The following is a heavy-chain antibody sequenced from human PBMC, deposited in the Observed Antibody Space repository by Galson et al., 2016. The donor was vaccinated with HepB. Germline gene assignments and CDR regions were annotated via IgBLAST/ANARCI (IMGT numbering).Heavy chain of an antibody. Sequence: SETLSLTCTVSGDSINSTLFYWAWVRQPPGKGLGWIGSIYYTGSTYYNPSLKSRVTMSIDTSKNHFSLMMTSVIAADTAVYYCARVANWFDPWGQGILVTVSS. V-gene: IGHV4-39*02. CDR3: ARVANWFDP. CDR1: GDSINSTLFY. CDR2: IYYTGST. J-gene: IGHJ5*02.